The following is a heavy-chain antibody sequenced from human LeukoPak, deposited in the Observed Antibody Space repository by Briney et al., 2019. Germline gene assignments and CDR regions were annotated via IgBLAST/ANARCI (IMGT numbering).Heavy chain of an antibody. Sequence: PSETLSLTCTVSGGSISPYYWSWIRQPPGKGLEWIGYIYYSGSTNYNPSLKSRVTISVDTSKNQFSLKLSSVTAADTAVYYCARVRSSGYPNWFDPWGQGTLVTVSS. D-gene: IGHD3-22*01. CDR1: GGSISPYY. J-gene: IGHJ5*02. V-gene: IGHV4-59*01. CDR3: ARVRSSGYPNWFDP. CDR2: IYYSGST.